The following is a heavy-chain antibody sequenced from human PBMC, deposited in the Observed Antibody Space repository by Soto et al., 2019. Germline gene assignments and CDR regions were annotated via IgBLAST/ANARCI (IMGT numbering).Heavy chain of an antibody. CDR3: AKTVPADTWGISYYYGMDV. Sequence: EVQLLESGGGLVQPGGSLRLSCATSGFTFRTYAMTWVRQAPGKGLEWVSTISGSGGSTYYADSVKGRFTISRDNSKNTLYLQTNSLRAEDTAIYYCAKTVPADTWGISYYYGMDVWGQGTTVTVSS. CDR2: ISGSGGST. J-gene: IGHJ6*02. D-gene: IGHD2-2*01. CDR1: GFTFRTYA. V-gene: IGHV3-23*01.